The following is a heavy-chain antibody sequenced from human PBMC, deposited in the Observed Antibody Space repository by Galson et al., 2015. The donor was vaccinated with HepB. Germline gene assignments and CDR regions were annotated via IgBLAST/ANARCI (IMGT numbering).Heavy chain of an antibody. CDR2: ISGSGGST. CDR3: ARKGGYYDFWSGYYPDYYYYYYMDV. V-gene: IGHV3-23*01. D-gene: IGHD3-3*01. J-gene: IGHJ6*03. CDR1: GFTFSDHY. Sequence: SLRLSCAASGFTFSDHYMEWVRQAPGKGLEWVSAISGSGGSTYYADSVKGRFTISRDNSKNTLYLQMNSLRAEDTAVYYCARKGGYYDFWSGYYPDYYYYYYMDVWGKGTTVTVSS.